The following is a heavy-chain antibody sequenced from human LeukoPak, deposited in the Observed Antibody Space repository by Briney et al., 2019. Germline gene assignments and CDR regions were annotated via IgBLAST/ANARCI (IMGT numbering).Heavy chain of an antibody. Sequence: SETLSLTCTVSGGSISSYYWSWIRQPPGKGLEWIGYIYTSGSTNYNPSLKSRVTISVDTSKNQFSLKLSSVTAADTAVYYCARRTIPGTYNWFDPWGQGTLVTVSS. J-gene: IGHJ5*02. V-gene: IGHV4-4*09. CDR1: GGSISSYY. D-gene: IGHD1-7*01. CDR2: IYTSGST. CDR3: ARRTIPGTYNWFDP.